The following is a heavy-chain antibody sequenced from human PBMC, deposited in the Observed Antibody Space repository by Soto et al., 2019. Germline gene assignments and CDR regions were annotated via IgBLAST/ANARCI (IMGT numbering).Heavy chain of an antibody. V-gene: IGHV3-73*01. CDR1: GFSFNDST. D-gene: IGHD4-17*01. Sequence: EEQLVESGGGLVQPGGSLKLACAASGFSFNDSTIHWVRQASGRGLEWLGRIRSKAKSYATAYAASVRGRCSIPRDDSTNTAYLLLNSLKPEDSARYYCSRHTVDYGDYLSAFDHWGQGTLVSVSS. J-gene: IGHJ4*02. CDR3: SRHTVDYGDYLSAFDH. CDR2: IRSKAKSYAT.